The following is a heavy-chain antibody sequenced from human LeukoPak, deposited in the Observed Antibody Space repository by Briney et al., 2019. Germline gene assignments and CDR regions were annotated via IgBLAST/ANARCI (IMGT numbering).Heavy chain of an antibody. J-gene: IGHJ4*02. D-gene: IGHD3-22*01. CDR2: IYYSGST. CDR1: GGSISSYY. V-gene: IGHV4-59*12. Sequence: SETLSLTCTVSGGSISSYYWSWIRQPPGKGLEWIGYIYYSGSTNYNPSLKSRVTISVDTSKNQFSLKLSSVTAADTAVYYCARVSGYDPNTDYDSSGYYPTGFDYWGQGTLVTVSS. CDR3: ARVSGYDPNTDYDSSGYYPTGFDY.